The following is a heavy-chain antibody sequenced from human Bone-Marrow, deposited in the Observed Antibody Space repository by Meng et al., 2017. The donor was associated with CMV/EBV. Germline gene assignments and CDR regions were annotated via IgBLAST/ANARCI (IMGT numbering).Heavy chain of an antibody. CDR3: AKATLGDIVVVPAAISIWGYYYYYGMDV. D-gene: IGHD2-2*01. Sequence: GESLKISCAASGFTFSSYWTSWVRQAPGKGLEWVSAISGSGGSTYYADSVKGRFTISRDNSKNTLYLQMNSLRAEDTAVYYCAKATLGDIVVVPAAISIWGYYYYYGMDVWGQGTTVTGSS. V-gene: IGHV3-23*01. CDR2: ISGSGGST. J-gene: IGHJ6*02. CDR1: GFTFSSYW.